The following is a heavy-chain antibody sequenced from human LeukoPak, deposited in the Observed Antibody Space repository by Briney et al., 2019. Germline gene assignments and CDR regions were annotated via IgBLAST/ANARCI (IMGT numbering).Heavy chain of an antibody. D-gene: IGHD6-13*01. CDR1: GGSISSSSYY. J-gene: IGHJ3*02. V-gene: IGHV4-39*01. Sequence: PSETLSLTCTVSGGSISSSSYYWGSIRQPPGKGLEWIGSIYYSGSTYYNPSLKSRVTISVDTSKNQFSLKLSSVTAADTAVYYCASPIRIAAAGFDAFDIWGQGTMVTVSS. CDR3: ASPIRIAAAGFDAFDI. CDR2: IYYSGST.